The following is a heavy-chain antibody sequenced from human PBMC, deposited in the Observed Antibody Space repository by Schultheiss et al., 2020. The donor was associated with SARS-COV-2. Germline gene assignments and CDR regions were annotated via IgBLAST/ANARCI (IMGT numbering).Heavy chain of an antibody. V-gene: IGHV3-66*01. CDR2: IYSGGST. Sequence: GGSLRLSCAASGFTFSSYWMHWVRQAPGKGLEWVSVIYSGGSTYYADSVKGRFTISRDNSKNTLYLQMNSLRAEDTAVYYCASYIGLLPYWGQGTLVTVSS. D-gene: IGHD5-12*01. CDR3: ASYIGLLPY. CDR1: GFTFSSYW. J-gene: IGHJ4*02.